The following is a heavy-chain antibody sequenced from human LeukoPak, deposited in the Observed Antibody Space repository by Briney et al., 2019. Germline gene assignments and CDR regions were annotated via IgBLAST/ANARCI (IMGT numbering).Heavy chain of an antibody. CDR1: GFTFSSYS. CDR2: ISSSSSYI. CDR3: ARNREATTSRNWFDP. V-gene: IGHV3-21*01. D-gene: IGHD1-26*01. Sequence: GGSLRLSCAASGFTFSSYSMNWVRQAPGKGLEWVSSISSSSSYIYYADSVKGRFTISRDNAKNSLYLQMNSLRAEDTAVYYCARNREATTSRNWFDPWGQGTLVTVSS. J-gene: IGHJ5*02.